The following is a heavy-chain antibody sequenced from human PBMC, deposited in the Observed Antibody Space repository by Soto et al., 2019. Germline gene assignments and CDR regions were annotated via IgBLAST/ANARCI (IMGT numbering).Heavy chain of an antibody. CDR3: GRVFGAYNFVDW. D-gene: IGHD3-3*01. CDR1: GFTFSGYW. Sequence: EVLLVESGGGLVQPGGSMRLSWAASGFTFSGYWMSWVRQAPGKGLEWVANIRYDESEQHYVDSVEGRFTISRDNAKNSLFLQMHSLRSEDTAVYFCGRVFGAYNFVDWWAQGTLVTVSS. V-gene: IGHV3-7*01. J-gene: IGHJ4*02. CDR2: IRYDESEQ.